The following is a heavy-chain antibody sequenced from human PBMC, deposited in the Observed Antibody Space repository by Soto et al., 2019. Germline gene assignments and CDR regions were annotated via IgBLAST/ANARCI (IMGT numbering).Heavy chain of an antibody. V-gene: IGHV1-2*04. CDR3: ARGVSGWSPFDV. J-gene: IGHJ4*02. CDR2: INPKSGVT. CDR1: GYTFTDYY. D-gene: IGHD6-19*01. Sequence: QVQLVQSGAELKKPGASVKVSCKASGYTFTDYYVHWLRQAPGQGLEWMGGINPKSGVTHYAQKFQGWVTLTRDTSVSTAYMELNRLKSDDTAVFFCARGVSGWSPFDVWGQGTLVTVSS.